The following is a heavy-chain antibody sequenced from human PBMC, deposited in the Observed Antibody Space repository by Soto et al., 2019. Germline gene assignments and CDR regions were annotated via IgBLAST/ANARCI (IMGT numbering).Heavy chain of an antibody. Sequence: ASVKVSCKASGYTFTSYYMHWVRQAPGQGLEWMGIINPSGGSTSYAQKFQGRVTMTRDTSTSTVYMELSSLRSEDTAVYYCARDLWVVMVYADIGSYYYYGMDVWGQGTTVTVSS. J-gene: IGHJ6*02. CDR3: ARDLWVVMVYADIGSYYYYGMDV. V-gene: IGHV1-46*01. D-gene: IGHD2-8*01. CDR1: GYTFTSYY. CDR2: INPSGGST.